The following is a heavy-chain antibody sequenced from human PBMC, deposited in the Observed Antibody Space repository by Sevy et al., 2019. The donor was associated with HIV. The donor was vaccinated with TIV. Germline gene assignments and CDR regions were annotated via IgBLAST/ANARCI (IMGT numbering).Heavy chain of an antibody. V-gene: IGHV4-59*01. CDR3: ARVGQNDNWYFYYFDF. J-gene: IGHJ4*02. CDR2: NYSSGST. D-gene: IGHD1-1*01. Sequence: SETLSLTCTVSGGSISGYYWSWIRQPPGKGLEWIGYNYSSGSTSYNPSLKSRVTISLDTSKNQFSLKLSSVTAADTAVYYCARVGQNDNWYFYYFDFWGQGTLVTVSS. CDR1: GGSISGYY.